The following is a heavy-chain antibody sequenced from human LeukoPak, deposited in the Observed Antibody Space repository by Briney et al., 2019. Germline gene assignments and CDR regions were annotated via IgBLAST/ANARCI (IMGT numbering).Heavy chain of an antibody. J-gene: IGHJ4*02. CDR3: AKGREYDILTGYYY. CDR2: VSTNGDVT. D-gene: IGHD3-9*01. CDR1: GLTFNSHS. Sequence: GGSLRLSCVASGLTFNSHSMSWVRQAPGMGLEWVSVVSTNGDVTFYADSVKGRFTISRDNSKNTLYLQMNSLRAEDTAVYYCAKGREYDILTGYYYWGQGTLVTVSS. V-gene: IGHV3-23*01.